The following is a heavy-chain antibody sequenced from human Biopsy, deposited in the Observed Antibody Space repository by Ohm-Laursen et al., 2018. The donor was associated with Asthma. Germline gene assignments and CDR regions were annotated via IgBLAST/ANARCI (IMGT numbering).Heavy chain of an antibody. CDR3: AKRRGYSGHDNDY. Sequence: SLRLSCAASGFMFRSFDMHWVRQAPGKGLEWVAVISYDGNHKFYEDSVKGRFTISRDNSKNTLYLQINSLRTEDTAVYYCAKRRGYSGHDNDYWGQGTLVIVSS. J-gene: IGHJ4*02. V-gene: IGHV3-30*18. D-gene: IGHD5-12*01. CDR2: ISYDGNHK. CDR1: GFMFRSFD.